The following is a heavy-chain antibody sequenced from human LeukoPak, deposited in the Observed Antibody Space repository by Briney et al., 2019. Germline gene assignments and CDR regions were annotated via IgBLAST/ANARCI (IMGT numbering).Heavy chain of an antibody. CDR1: GFTFSSFG. V-gene: IGHV3-30*02. CDR3: VKKSGAAFYNWFDP. CDR2: IRYDGSNK. D-gene: IGHD1-26*01. J-gene: IGHJ5*02. Sequence: PGGSLRLSCAASGFTFSSFGMHWVRQAPGKGLEWVAYIRYDGSNKKYADSLEGRFTISRDNSKNALYLQIDSLRPEDTAVYYCVKKSGAAFYNWFDPWGQGTLVTVSS.